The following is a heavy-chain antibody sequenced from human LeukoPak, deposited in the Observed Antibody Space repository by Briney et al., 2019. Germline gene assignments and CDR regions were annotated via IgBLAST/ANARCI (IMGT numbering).Heavy chain of an antibody. CDR3: ARVREQLVPYYYYYMDV. D-gene: IGHD6-6*01. J-gene: IGHJ6*03. Sequence: GGSLRLSCAASGFTFSSYWMSWVRQAPGKGLEWVANIKQDGSEKYYVDSVKGRFTISRDNSKNTLYLQMNSLRAEDTAVYYCARVREQLVPYYYYYMDVWGKGTTVTVSS. CDR2: IKQDGSEK. V-gene: IGHV3-7*01. CDR1: GFTFSSYW.